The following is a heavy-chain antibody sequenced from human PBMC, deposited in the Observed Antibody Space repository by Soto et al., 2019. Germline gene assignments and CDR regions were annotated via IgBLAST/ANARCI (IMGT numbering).Heavy chain of an antibody. J-gene: IGHJ6*03. Sequence: GGSLRLSCAASGFTFSDSFMSWSRQTPGKGLEWLSYISGRDGNIYYADSVRGRFTISGDNAKNSVYLQMNSLRAEDTAVYYCAGDQGPNYMAVWGKGTTVTVSS. CDR1: GFTFSDSF. V-gene: IGHV3-11*01. CDR2: ISGRDGNI. CDR3: AGDQGPNYMAV.